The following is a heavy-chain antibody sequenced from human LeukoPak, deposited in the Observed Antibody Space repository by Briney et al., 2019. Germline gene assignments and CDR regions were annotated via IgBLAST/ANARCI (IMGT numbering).Heavy chain of an antibody. CDR2: IYPGDSDT. V-gene: IGHV5-51*01. CDR1: GSSFTSYW. D-gene: IGHD6-13*01. Sequence: GASLKISCKGSGSSFTSYWIGWVRQLPGKGLEWMGIIYPGDSDTRYSPSFQGQVTISADKSISTAYLQWSSLKASDTAMYYCARTLDPGVAAAGTGDYWGQGTLVTVSS. J-gene: IGHJ4*02. CDR3: ARTLDPGVAAAGTGDY.